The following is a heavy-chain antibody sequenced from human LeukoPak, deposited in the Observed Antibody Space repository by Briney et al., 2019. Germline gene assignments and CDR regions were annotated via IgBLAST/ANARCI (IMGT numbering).Heavy chain of an antibody. D-gene: IGHD3-3*01. J-gene: IGHJ4*02. CDR1: GFLFSSYE. CDR2: ISTSGGTI. V-gene: IGHV3-48*03. CDR3: AKHGTYYDFWSGQYYFDY. Sequence: PGGSLRLSCAASGFLFSSYEMNWVRQAPGKGLEWVSYISTSGGTIYYADSVKGRFTISRDNSRNTLYLQMNSLRAEDTAVYYCAKHGTYYDFWSGQYYFDYRGQGTLVTVSS.